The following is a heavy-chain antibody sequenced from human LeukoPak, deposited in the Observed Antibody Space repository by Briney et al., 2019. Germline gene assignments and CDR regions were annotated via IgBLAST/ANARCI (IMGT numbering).Heavy chain of an antibody. CDR3: ASTGGWMDAGYIAARYGAFDI. Sequence: SETLSLTCTVSGGSISSYYWSWIRQPAGKGLEWIGRIYTSGSTNYNPSLKSRVTMSVDTSKNQFSLKLSSVTAADTAVYYCASTGGWMDAGYIAARYGAFDIWGQGTMVTVSS. V-gene: IGHV4-4*07. J-gene: IGHJ3*02. D-gene: IGHD6-6*01. CDR2: IYTSGST. CDR1: GGSISSYY.